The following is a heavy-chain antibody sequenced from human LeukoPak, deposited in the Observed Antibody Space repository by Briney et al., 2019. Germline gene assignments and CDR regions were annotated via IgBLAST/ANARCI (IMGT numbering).Heavy chain of an antibody. Sequence: ASVKVSCKASGYTFTGYYMHWVRQAPGQGLEWMGWINRNSGGTNDAQKFQGRVTMTRDTSISTAYMELSRLRSDDTAVYYCARVGQQLANWFDPWGQGTLVTVSS. V-gene: IGHV1-2*02. J-gene: IGHJ5*02. CDR3: ARVGQQLANWFDP. D-gene: IGHD6-13*01. CDR2: INRNSGGT. CDR1: GYTFTGYY.